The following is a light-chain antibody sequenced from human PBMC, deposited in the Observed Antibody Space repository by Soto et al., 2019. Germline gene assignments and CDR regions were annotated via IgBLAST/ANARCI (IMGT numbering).Light chain of an antibody. V-gene: IGKV1-27*01. Sequence: DIQMTQSPSSLSASVGDRVTITCRASQDISNSLAWYQQNPGKVPKLLIYGASTLQSGVPSRFSGSGSGTDFTLTVSSLQPEDVATYDCQKYNSAPLTFGQGARVEIK. CDR2: GAS. CDR3: QKYNSAPLT. CDR1: QDISNS. J-gene: IGKJ1*01.